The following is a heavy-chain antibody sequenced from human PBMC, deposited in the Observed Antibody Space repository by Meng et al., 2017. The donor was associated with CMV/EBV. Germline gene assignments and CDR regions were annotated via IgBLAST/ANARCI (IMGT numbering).Heavy chain of an antibody. CDR1: GLTFSSYA. Sequence: CAASGLTFSSYAMRWVRQAPGKGLEWVSAISGSGGSTYYADSVKGRFTISRDNSKNTLYLQMNSLRAEDTAVYYCAKDLLSGSYWFDPWGQGTLVNVSS. J-gene: IGHJ5*02. V-gene: IGHV3-23*01. CDR2: ISGSGGST. CDR3: AKDLLSGSYWFDP. D-gene: IGHD1-26*01.